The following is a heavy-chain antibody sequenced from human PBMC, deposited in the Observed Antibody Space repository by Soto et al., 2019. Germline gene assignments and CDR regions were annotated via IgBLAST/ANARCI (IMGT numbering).Heavy chain of an antibody. J-gene: IGHJ2*01. CDR1: GDSIRSSSY. CDR3: ARGGSSWSGAWYF. CDR2: IYSTGNT. D-gene: IGHD6-13*01. V-gene: IGHV4-39*01. Sequence: SDTLCLTCTVSGDSIRSSSYWGLIRQPPGKGLEWIGSIYSTGNTYYNPSLNSQVTISVDTSKNQFSLNVISVTAADTAVYFCARGGSSWSGAWYF.